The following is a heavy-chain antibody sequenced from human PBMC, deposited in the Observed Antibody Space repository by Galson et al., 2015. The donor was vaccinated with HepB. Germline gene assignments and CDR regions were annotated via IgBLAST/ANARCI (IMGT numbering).Heavy chain of an antibody. D-gene: IGHD5-18*01. CDR2: IIPIFGTA. CDR1: GGTFSSYA. Sequence: VKVSCKASGGTFSSYAISWVRQAPGQGLEWMGGIIPIFGTANYAQKFQGRVTITADKSTSTAYMELSSLRSEDTAVYYCARGSGHSYGYYYFDYWGQGTLVTVSS. V-gene: IGHV1-69*06. J-gene: IGHJ4*02. CDR3: ARGSGHSYGYYYFDY.